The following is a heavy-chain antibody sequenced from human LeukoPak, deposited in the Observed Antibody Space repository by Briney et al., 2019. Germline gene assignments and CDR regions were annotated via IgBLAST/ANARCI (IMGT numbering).Heavy chain of an antibody. V-gene: IGHV3-33*01. Sequence: GGSLRLSCAACGFSFSSYGMHLVRQAPGKGLEWLAVIWYDGSDEYYTDPVKGRFTVFRDNSTNTPYLQMNSLRAEDTAIYYCARAGDAFDLWGQGTMVTVSS. CDR3: ARAGDAFDL. CDR2: IWYDGSDE. J-gene: IGHJ3*01. CDR1: GFSFSSYG.